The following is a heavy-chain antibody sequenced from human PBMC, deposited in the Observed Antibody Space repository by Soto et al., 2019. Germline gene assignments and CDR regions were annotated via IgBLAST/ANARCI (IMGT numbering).Heavy chain of an antibody. J-gene: IGHJ6*02. CDR3: AGRSSTSWGYGMDV. V-gene: IGHV3-23*01. CDR1: GFTFSSYA. D-gene: IGHD2-2*01. CDR2: ISGSGGST. Sequence: GGSLRLSCAASGFTFSSYAMSWVRQAPGKGLEWVSAISGSGGSTYYADSVKGRFTISRDNSKNTLYLQMNSLRAEDTAVYYCAGRSSTSWGYGMDVWGQGTTVTVSS.